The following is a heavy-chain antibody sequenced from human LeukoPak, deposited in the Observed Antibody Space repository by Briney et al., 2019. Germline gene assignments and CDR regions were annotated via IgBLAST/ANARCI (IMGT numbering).Heavy chain of an antibody. CDR1: GGSISSYY. Sequence: PSETLSLTCTVSGGSISSYYWSWIRQPPGKGLEWIGYIYYSGSTNYNPSLKSRVTISVDTSKNQFSLKLSSVTAADTAVYYCARDRVPLTGASWYFDLWGRGTLVTVSS. D-gene: IGHD1-20*01. CDR3: ARDRVPLTGASWYFDL. J-gene: IGHJ2*01. V-gene: IGHV4-59*01. CDR2: IYYSGST.